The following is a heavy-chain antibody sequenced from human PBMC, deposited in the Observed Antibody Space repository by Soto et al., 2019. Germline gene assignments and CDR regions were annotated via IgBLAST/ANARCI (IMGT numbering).Heavy chain of an antibody. V-gene: IGHV1-18*01. D-gene: IGHD3-3*01. J-gene: IGHJ6*02. CDR2: ISAYNGNT. Sequence: QVQLVQSGAEVKKPGASVKVSCKASGYTFTSYGISWVRQAPGQGHEWMGWISAYNGNTNYAQKLQGRVTMTTDTSTSTAYMELRSLRSDDTAVYYCARSPRDFWSGYYDYYYYYGMDVWGQGTTVTVSS. CDR3: ARSPRDFWSGYYDYYYYYGMDV. CDR1: GYTFTSYG.